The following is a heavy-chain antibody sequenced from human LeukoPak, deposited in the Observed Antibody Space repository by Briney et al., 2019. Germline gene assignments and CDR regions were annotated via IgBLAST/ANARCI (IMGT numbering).Heavy chain of an antibody. J-gene: IGHJ4*02. Sequence: YYADSVKGRFTISRDNPKITLYLQMDSRRDEGTAVYDCARGPDPVWFRYYFDYWGRGTLVTVLS. V-gene: IGHV3-30*05. CDR3: ARGPDPVWFRYYFDY. D-gene: IGHD3-10*01.